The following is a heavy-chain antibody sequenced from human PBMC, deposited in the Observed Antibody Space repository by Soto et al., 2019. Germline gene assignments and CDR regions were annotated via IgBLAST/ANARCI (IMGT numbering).Heavy chain of an antibody. CDR2: VNSDGSMT. CDR1: GFTLSGYW. CDR3: ARGKDQRNTQTYGYFDS. V-gene: IGHV3-74*01. D-gene: IGHD4-17*01. Sequence: EVQLVESGGGLVQPGGSVRLSCAASGFTLSGYWMHWVRQVPGKGLVWVSRVNSDGSMTAYADSVKGRFTISRDNAKNTLYLQLNRLKADDTAVYYCARGKDQRNTQTYGYFDSWGQGTQVAVSS. J-gene: IGHJ4*02.